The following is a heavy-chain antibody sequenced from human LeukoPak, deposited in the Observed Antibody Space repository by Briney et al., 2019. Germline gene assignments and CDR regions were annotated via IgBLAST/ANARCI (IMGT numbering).Heavy chain of an antibody. Sequence: ASVKVSCKASGYTFTGYYMHWVRQAPGQGLEWMGWINPNSGGTNYAQKFQGRVTMTRDTSISTAYMELSRLRSDDTAVYYCARDSLYCSSTSCYPHYYFDYWGQGTLVTASS. V-gene: IGHV1-2*02. D-gene: IGHD2-2*01. CDR2: INPNSGGT. J-gene: IGHJ4*02. CDR3: ARDSLYCSSTSCYPHYYFDY. CDR1: GYTFTGYY.